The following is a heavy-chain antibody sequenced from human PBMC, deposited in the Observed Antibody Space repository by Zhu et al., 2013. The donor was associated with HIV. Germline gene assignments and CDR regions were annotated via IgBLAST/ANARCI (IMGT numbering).Heavy chain of an antibody. D-gene: IGHD3-22*01. V-gene: IGHV1-69*01. CDR2: IIPIFGTA. J-gene: IGHJ4*02. CDR3: ARPLGDSSGYAN. CDR1: GGTFSTYA. Sequence: QVLLVQSGAELKKPGTSVKVSCKASGGTFSTYAINWMRQAPGQGLEWMGGIIPIFGTANYAQKFQGRVTITADESTSTAYMELSSLRSEDTAVYYCARPLGDSSGYANWGQGTLVTVSS.